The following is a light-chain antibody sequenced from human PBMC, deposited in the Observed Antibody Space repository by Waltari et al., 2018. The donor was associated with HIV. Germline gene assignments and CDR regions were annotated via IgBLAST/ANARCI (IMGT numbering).Light chain of an antibody. Sequence: EIVLTQSPGTLSLSPGESATLSCRASQSVSSSYLAWYQKKPGQAPRLLIYGASSRATGIPDRLSGSGSGTDFTLTISGLEPEDSAVYYCHQYGTSPGTFGQGTRVEIK. J-gene: IGKJ1*01. CDR3: HQYGTSPGT. CDR2: GAS. CDR1: QSVSSSY. V-gene: IGKV3-20*01.